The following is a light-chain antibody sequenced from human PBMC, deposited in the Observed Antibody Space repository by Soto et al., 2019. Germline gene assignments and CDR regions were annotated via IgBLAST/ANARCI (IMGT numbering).Light chain of an antibody. CDR3: QQYNTWPLT. CDR2: GAS. CDR1: QSVRDS. J-gene: IGKJ3*01. V-gene: IGKV3-15*01. Sequence: EIVMTQSPATLSVSPGARATLSCRASQSVRDSLAWYQQKPGQAPRLLIYGASTRAPTIPARFSGSGSGTEFTLTISSLQSGDFAIYYCQQYNTWPLTFGPGTKVDIK.